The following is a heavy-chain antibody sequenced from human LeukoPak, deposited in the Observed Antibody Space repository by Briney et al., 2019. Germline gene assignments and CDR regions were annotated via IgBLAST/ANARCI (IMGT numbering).Heavy chain of an antibody. V-gene: IGHV1-46*01. J-gene: IGHJ5*02. CDR3: ARDGCSSTTNCDENNWFDP. Sequence: WASVKVSCKASGYTFSDYYMHWVRQAPGRGLEWMGVINPSGGSTRYAQKFQGRVTMTRDMSTSTVDMELSSLRSEDTAVYYCARDGCSSTTNCDENNWFDPWGQGTLVIVSS. D-gene: IGHD2/OR15-2a*01. CDR1: GYTFSDYY. CDR2: INPSGGST.